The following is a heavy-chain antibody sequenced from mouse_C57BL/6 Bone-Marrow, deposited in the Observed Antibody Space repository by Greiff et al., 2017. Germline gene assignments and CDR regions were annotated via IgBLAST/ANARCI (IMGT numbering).Heavy chain of an antibody. CDR2: IDPETGGT. CDR1: GYTFTDYE. J-gene: IGHJ2*01. CDR3: TRGATVVAVDY. Sequence: VQRVESGAELVRPGASVTLSCKASGYTFTDYEMHWVKQTPVHGLEWIGAIDPETGGTAYNQKFKGKAILTADKSSSTAYMELRSLTSEDSAVYDCTRGATVVAVDYWGQGTTLTVSS. D-gene: IGHD1-1*01. V-gene: IGHV1-15*01.